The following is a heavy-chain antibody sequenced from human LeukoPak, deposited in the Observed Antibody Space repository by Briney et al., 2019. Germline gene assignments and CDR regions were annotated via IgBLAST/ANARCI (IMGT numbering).Heavy chain of an antibody. CDR3: ARALVRGAPSMDV. J-gene: IGHJ6*03. Sequence: SETLSLTCTVSGGSISSYYWSWIRQPPGKGLEWIGYIYYSGSTNYNPSLKSRVTISVDMSKNQFSLKLSSVTAEDTAVYYCARALVRGAPSMDVWGKGTTVTISS. CDR1: GGSISSYY. V-gene: IGHV4-59*01. CDR2: IYYSGST. D-gene: IGHD3-10*01.